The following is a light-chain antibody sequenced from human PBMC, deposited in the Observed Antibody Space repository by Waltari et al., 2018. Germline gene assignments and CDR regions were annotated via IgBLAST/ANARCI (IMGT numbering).Light chain of an antibody. CDR2: SAS. J-gene: IGKJ2*01. CDR3: QQYNNWPRT. V-gene: IGKV3-15*01. CDR1: QSITNT. Sequence: EIVMTQSPVTLSVSPGERATLSCRASQSITNTLAWYQQRPGQAPRLLIYSASTRATGIPARFSGSGSGTEFTLTISSLQSEDFAVYHCQQYNNWPRTFGPGTKLEIK.